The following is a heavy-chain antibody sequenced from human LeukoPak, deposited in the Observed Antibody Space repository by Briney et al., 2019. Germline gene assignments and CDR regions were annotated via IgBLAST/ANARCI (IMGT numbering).Heavy chain of an antibody. CDR2: VWYDGSNQ. D-gene: IGHD1-14*01. J-gene: IGHJ3*02. CDR1: GFIFSNYG. CDR3: ARWGIIGHDAFDI. V-gene: IGHV3-33*01. Sequence: PGRSLRLSCVASGFIFSNYGMHWVRQAPGKGLEWVAIVWYDGSNQCYGDSIKGRFTISRDNSKNTVYLQMNSLRAEDTAVYYCARWGIIGHDAFDIWGQGTVVTVSS.